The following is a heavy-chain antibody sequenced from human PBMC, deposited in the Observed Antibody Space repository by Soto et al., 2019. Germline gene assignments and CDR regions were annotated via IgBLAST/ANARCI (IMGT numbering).Heavy chain of an antibody. V-gene: IGHV4-59*01. J-gene: IGHJ4*02. CDR1: GGSISSYY. D-gene: IGHD3-22*01. Sequence: QVQLQESGPGLVKPSETLSLTCTVSGGSISSYYWSWIRQPPGKGLEWIGYIYYSGSTNYNPSLKSRVTISVDTSKNQFSLKLSSVTAADTAVYYCAREGALSGSSGYFDYWGQGTLVTVSS. CDR3: AREGALSGSSGYFDY. CDR2: IYYSGST.